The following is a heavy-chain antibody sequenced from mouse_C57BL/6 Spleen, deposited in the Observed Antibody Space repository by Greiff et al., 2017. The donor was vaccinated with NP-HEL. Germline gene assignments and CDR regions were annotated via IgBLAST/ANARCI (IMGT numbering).Heavy chain of an antibody. J-gene: IGHJ2*01. CDR1: GFTFSSYG. D-gene: IGHD2-10*01. CDR2: ISSGGSYT. CDR3: ARQAYYGNYFDY. V-gene: IGHV5-6*01. Sequence: EVQLVESGGDLVKPGGSLKLSCAASGFTFSSYGMSWVRQTPDKRLEWVATISSGGSYTYYPDSVKGRFTISRDNAKNTLYLQMSSLKSEDTAMYYCARQAYYGNYFDYWGQGTTLTVSS.